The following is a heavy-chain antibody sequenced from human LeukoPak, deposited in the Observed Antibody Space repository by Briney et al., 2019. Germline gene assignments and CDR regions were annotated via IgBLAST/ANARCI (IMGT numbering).Heavy chain of an antibody. J-gene: IGHJ4*02. V-gene: IGHV1-2*02. CDR2: INPNSGGT. CDR3: ARVRGYSSSRYDY. CDR1: GYTFTGYY. Sequence: ASVKVSCKASGYTFTGYYMHWVRQAPGQGLERMGWINPNSGGTNYAQKFQGRVTMTRDTSISTAYMELSRLRSDDTAVYYCARVRGYSSSRYDYCGQGTLVTVSS. D-gene: IGHD6-13*01.